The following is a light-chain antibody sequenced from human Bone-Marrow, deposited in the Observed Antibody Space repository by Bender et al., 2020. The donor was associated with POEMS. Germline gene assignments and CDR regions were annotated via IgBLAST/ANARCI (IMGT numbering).Light chain of an antibody. Sequence: SYVLTQPPSVSVAPGQTATITCGGNKIGTKSVHWYHQKPGQAPVLVVHDDSDRPSGIPERISGSNSGNTATLTISRVEAGDEADYYCQVWDSSSDHGVFGGGTKLTVL. CDR2: DDS. CDR3: QVWDSSSDHGV. CDR1: KIGTKS. V-gene: IGLV3-21*02. J-gene: IGLJ3*02.